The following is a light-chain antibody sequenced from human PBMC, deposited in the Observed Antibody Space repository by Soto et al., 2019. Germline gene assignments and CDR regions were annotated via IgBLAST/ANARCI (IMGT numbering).Light chain of an antibody. J-gene: IGKJ4*01. V-gene: IGKV3D-15*01. CDR3: QQYNNWPPKLT. CDR2: GAS. Sequence: IVLTQYPGTLSFPPAETATLSCRASQSVSSNLAWYQQKPGQAPRLLIYGASSRATGIPARFSGSGSGTEFTLTISSLQSEDFAVYYCQQYNNWPPKLTFGGGTKVDIK. CDR1: QSVSSN.